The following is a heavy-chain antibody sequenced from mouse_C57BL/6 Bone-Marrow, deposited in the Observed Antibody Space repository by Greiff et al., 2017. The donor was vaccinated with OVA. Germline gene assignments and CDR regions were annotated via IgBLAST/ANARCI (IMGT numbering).Heavy chain of an antibody. J-gene: IGHJ2*01. V-gene: IGHV1-80*01. CDR1: GYAFSSYW. Sequence: LQQSGASVKIPCKASGYAFSSYWMNWVKQRHGKGLAWIGQIYPGDGDTNYNGKFKGKATLTADKSSSTAYMQLSSLTSEDSAVYFCARSERTGDYWGQGTTLTVSS. CDR2: IYPGDGDT. CDR3: ARSERTGDY.